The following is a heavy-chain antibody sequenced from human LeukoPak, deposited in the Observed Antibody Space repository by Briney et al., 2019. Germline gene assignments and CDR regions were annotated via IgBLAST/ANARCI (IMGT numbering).Heavy chain of an antibody. J-gene: IGHJ5*02. CDR1: GFSLSTSGVG. Sequence: GPTLVNPTQTLTLTCTFSGFSLSTSGVGVGWIRQPPGKALEWLALIYWNDDKRYSPSLKSRLTITKDTSKNQVVLTMTNMDPVDTATYYCPHRPWFGAMNWFDPWGQGTLVTVSS. D-gene: IGHD3-10*01. CDR2: IYWNDDK. CDR3: PHRPWFGAMNWFDP. V-gene: IGHV2-5*01.